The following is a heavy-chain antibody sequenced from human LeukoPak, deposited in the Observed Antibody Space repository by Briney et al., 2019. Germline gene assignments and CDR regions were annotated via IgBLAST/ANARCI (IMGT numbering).Heavy chain of an antibody. CDR1: GFTFSSYW. J-gene: IGHJ4*02. D-gene: IGHD2-15*01. Sequence: GGSLRLSCAASGFTFSSYWMSWVRQAPGKGLEWVANIKQDGSEKYYVDSVKGRFTISRDNAKNSLYLQMNSLRAEDTAVYYCARDEDERSTLAANDYWGQGTLVTVSS. V-gene: IGHV3-7*01. CDR2: IKQDGSEK. CDR3: ARDEDERSTLAANDY.